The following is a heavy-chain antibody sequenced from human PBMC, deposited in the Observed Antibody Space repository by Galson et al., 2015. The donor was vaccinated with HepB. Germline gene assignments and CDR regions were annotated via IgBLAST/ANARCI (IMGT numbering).Heavy chain of an antibody. D-gene: IGHD3-22*01. V-gene: IGHV3-23*01. Sequence: SLRLSCAASGFTFSSYAMSWVRQAPGKGLEWVSAISGSGGSTYYADSVKGRFTISRDNSKNTLYLQMNSLRAEDTAVYYCAEDRVVGITMIPDAFDIWGQGTMVTVSS. CDR1: GFTFSSYA. CDR3: AEDRVVGITMIPDAFDI. CDR2: ISGSGGST. J-gene: IGHJ3*02.